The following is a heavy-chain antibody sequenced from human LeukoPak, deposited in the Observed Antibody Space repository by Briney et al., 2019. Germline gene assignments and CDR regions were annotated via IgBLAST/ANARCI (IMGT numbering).Heavy chain of an antibody. CDR3: ARAPSSSRGYFQH. D-gene: IGHD2-2*01. Sequence: PGGSLRLSCAASGFTFSNYSMNWVRQAPGKGLEWVSSISSSSSYIYYADPVKGRFTISRDNAKNSLYLQMNSLRAEDTAVYYCARAPSSSRGYFQHWGQGTLVTVSS. V-gene: IGHV3-21*01. CDR2: ISSSSSYI. J-gene: IGHJ1*01. CDR1: GFTFSNYS.